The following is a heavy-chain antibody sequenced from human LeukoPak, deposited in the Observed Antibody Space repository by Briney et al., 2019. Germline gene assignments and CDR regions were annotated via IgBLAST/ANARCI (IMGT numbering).Heavy chain of an antibody. CDR3: ARAPRNSSTMLDS. V-gene: IGHV1-46*03. CDR1: GYTFTSYW. Sequence: ASVKVSCKASGYTFTSYWIQWVRQAPGQGLEWMGLINPDGGSTVYAHRFQCRVIMTRDTSTSTAYMDVSSLRSEDTAVYHCARAPRNSSTMLDSWGQGTLVTVSS. CDR2: INPDGGST. J-gene: IGHJ5*01. D-gene: IGHD6-13*01.